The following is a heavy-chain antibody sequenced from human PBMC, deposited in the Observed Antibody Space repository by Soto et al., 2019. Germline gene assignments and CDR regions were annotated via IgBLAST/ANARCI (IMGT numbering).Heavy chain of an antibody. J-gene: IGHJ4*02. CDR2: IYYSGST. Sequence: QLQLQESGPGLVKPSETLSLTCTVSGGSISSSSYYWGWIRQPPGKGLEWIGSIYYSGSTYYNPSLRGRVTRSGDTSRNQFSLKLSSVTAADTAVYYCARRGYYDSSGGGDYFDYWGQGTLVTVSS. CDR1: GGSISSSSYY. CDR3: ARRGYYDSSGGGDYFDY. D-gene: IGHD3-22*01. V-gene: IGHV4-39*01.